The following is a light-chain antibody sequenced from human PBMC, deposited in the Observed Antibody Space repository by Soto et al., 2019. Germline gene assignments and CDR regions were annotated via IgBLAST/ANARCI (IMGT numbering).Light chain of an antibody. Sequence: QSALTQPASVSGSPGPSITISCTGTSSDVGGYNYVSWYQQHPGKAPQLMIYVVTDRPSGVSSRFSGSKSGNTASLTISGLQAEDEADYYCSSYTSSSTLFGTGTKLTVL. CDR2: VVT. V-gene: IGLV2-14*01. CDR1: SSDVGGYNY. CDR3: SSYTSSSTL. J-gene: IGLJ1*01.